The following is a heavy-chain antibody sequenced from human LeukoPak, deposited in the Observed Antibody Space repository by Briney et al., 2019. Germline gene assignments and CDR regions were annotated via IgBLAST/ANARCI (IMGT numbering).Heavy chain of an antibody. CDR1: GGSISSYY. D-gene: IGHD3-22*01. Sequence: SETLSLTCTVSGGSISSYYWSWIRQPPGKGLEWIGYIYYSGSTNYNPSLKSRVTISVDTSKNQFSLKLSSVTAADTAVYYCARGRFYDTNWGQGTTVTVFS. V-gene: IGHV4-59*01. CDR2: IYYSGST. CDR3: ARGRFYDTN. J-gene: IGHJ6*02.